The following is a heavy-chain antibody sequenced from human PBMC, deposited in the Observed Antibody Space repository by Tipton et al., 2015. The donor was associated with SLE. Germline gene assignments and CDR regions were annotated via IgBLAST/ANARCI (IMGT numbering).Heavy chain of an antibody. J-gene: IGHJ4*02. CDR1: GGSLSGDY. D-gene: IGHD1-20*01. Sequence: TLSLTCAVFGGSLSGDYWSWIRQSPGKGLEWIDDINHVGRTNYNPSLRSRATISIDTSKNLFSLKLTSVTAADTAVYYCARRYNWNDKDYFDYWGQGTPVTVSS. CDR2: INHVGRT. CDR3: ARRYNWNDKDYFDY. V-gene: IGHV4-34*01.